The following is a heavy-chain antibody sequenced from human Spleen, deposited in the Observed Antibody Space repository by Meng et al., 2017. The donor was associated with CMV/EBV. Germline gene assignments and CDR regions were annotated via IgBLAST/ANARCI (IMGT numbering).Heavy chain of an antibody. CDR3: TRGGAGFDY. J-gene: IGHJ4*02. D-gene: IGHD4/OR15-4a*01. V-gene: IGHV6-1*01. Sequence: CAISGDIVSSNSAAWNWIRQSSSRGLEWLGRTYYRSKWYYDYAVSVKSRIIINPDTSKNQFSLQLNSVTPEDTAVYYCTRGGAGFDYWGQGTLVTVSS. CDR2: TYYRSKWYY. CDR1: GDIVSSNSAA.